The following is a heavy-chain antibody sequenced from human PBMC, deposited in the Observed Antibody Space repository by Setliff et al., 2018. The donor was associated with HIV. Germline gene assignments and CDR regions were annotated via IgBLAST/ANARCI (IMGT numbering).Heavy chain of an antibody. J-gene: IGHJ4*02. D-gene: IGHD1-1*01. CDR2: IYNSGST. V-gene: IGHV4-31*03. CDR1: GGTISGGGYS. Sequence: TLSLTCTVSGGTISGGGYSWSWIRQHPGKGLEWIGYIYNSGSTYYNPSLKSRVTISVDTSENQFSLKLSSVTAADTAVYYCARGYAFGSLLYWGQGTVVTVSS. CDR3: ARGYAFGSLLY.